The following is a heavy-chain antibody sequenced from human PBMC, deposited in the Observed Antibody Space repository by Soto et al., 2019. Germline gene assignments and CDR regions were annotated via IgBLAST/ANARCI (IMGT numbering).Heavy chain of an antibody. CDR1: GGSISSGDYY. CDR3: ARDGYSGYVDY. J-gene: IGHJ4*02. D-gene: IGHD5-12*01. CDR2: IYYSGST. V-gene: IGHV4-30-4*01. Sequence: SETLSLTCTVSGGSISSGDYYWSWIRQPPGKGLEWIGYIYYSGSTYYNPSLKSRVTISVDTSKSQFSLKLSSVTAADTAVYYCARDGYSGYVDYWGQGTLVTVSS.